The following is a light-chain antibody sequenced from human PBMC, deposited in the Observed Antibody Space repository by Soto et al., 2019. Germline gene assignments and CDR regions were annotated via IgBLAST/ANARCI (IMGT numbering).Light chain of an antibody. V-gene: IGKV2-28*01. CDR1: QSLLHSNGYNY. J-gene: IGKJ3*01. CDR3: MQARQTLFT. Sequence: DIVMTQSPLSLPVTPGEPASISCRSSQSLLHSNGYNYLDWYLQKPGQSPQLLIYLGSNRASGVXEXFSGSGSGTNSTLKISRVEAEDVGVYYCMQARQTLFTFGPGTKVDIK. CDR2: LGS.